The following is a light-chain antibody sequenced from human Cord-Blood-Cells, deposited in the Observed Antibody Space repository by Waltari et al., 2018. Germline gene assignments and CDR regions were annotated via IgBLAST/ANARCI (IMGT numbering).Light chain of an antibody. CDR1: TSDVGSYNL. Sequence: QSALTQPASVSGSPGQSITTSCTGTTSDVGSYNLVPWYQQHPGKAPKLMIYEGSKRPSGVSNRFSGSKSGNTASLTISGLQAEDEADYYCCSYAGSSTFVVFGGGTKLTVL. V-gene: IGLV2-23*03. CDR3: CSYAGSSTFVV. CDR2: EGS. J-gene: IGLJ2*01.